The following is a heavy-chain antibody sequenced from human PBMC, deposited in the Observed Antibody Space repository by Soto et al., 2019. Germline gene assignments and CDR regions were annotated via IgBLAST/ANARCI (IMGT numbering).Heavy chain of an antibody. D-gene: IGHD3-22*01. Sequence: SQRLSCAASGGTFVDYAMHWVRQDPGKGLEWVSGISWNSGSIGYADSVKGRFTISRDNAKNSLYLQMNSLRAEDTALYYCAKDYYDSSGYFGFDYWGQGTLVTVSS. V-gene: IGHV3-9*01. CDR1: GGTFVDYA. J-gene: IGHJ4*02. CDR3: AKDYYDSSGYFGFDY. CDR2: ISWNSGSI.